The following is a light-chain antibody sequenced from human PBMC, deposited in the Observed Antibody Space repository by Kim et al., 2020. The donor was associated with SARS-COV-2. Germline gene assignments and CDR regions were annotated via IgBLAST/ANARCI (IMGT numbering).Light chain of an antibody. CDR3: LQHNVYPLT. Sequence: ASVGDRLPITCRWSQAISNYLAWFQQKPGKGPKRLIYAASSLQSGVPSRFSGSGSGTEFTLTISSLQPADFATYFCLQHNVYPLTFGGGTKVDIK. CDR1: QAISNY. CDR2: AAS. V-gene: IGKV1-17*03. J-gene: IGKJ4*01.